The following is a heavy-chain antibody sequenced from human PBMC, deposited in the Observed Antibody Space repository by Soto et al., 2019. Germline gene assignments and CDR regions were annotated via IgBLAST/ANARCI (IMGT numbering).Heavy chain of an antibody. D-gene: IGHD3-3*01. CDR1: GYTFTSYD. V-gene: IGHV1-8*01. CDR3: ARKYWSGYYWDYYYGMDV. CDR2: MNPSSGNT. J-gene: IGHJ6*02. Sequence: GASVKVSCKASGYTFTSYDINWVRQATGQGLEWMGWMNPSSGNTGYAQKFQGRVTMTRNTSISTAYMELSSLRSEDTAVYYCARKYWSGYYWDYYYGMDVWGQGTTVTVSS.